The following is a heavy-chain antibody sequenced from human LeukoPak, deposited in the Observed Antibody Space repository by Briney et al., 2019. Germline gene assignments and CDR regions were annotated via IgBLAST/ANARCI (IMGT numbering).Heavy chain of an antibody. V-gene: IGHV4-30-2*01. J-gene: IGHJ4*02. CDR3: ARRSVGWVDY. D-gene: IGHD3-16*01. CDR2: IYHSGST. CDR1: GGSISSGGYS. Sequence: SETLSLTCAVSGGSISSGGYSWSWIRQPPGKGLEWIGYIYHSGSTYYNPSLKSRVTISVDRSKNQFSLRLSSVTAADTAVYYCARRSVGWVDYWGQGTLVTVSS.